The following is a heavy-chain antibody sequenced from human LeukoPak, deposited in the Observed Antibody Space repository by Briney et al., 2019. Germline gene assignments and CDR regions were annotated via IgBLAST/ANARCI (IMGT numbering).Heavy chain of an antibody. V-gene: IGHV1-18*01. CDR1: GHTFTSYG. J-gene: IGHJ5*02. D-gene: IGHD5-24*01. CDR2: ISAYNGNT. CDR3: AREMATIRAYNWFDP. Sequence: ASVKVSCKASGHTFTSYGISWVRQAPGQGLEWMGWISAYNGNTNYAQKLQGRVTMTTDTSTSTAYMELRSLRSDDTAVYYCAREMATIRAYNWFDPWGQGTLVTVSS.